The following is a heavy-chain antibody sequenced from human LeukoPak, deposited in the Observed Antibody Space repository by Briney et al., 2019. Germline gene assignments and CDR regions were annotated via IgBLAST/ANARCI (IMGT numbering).Heavy chain of an antibody. CDR3: ARDNGYDSSGYYLN. D-gene: IGHD3-22*01. V-gene: IGHV1-69*04. Sequence: ASVKVSCKASGGTLSSYAISWVRQAPGQGLEWMGRIIPILGIANYAQKFQGRVTITADKSTSTAYMELSSLRSEDTAVYYCARDNGYDSSGYYLNWGQGTLVTVSS. CDR1: GGTLSSYA. CDR2: IIPILGIA. J-gene: IGHJ4*02.